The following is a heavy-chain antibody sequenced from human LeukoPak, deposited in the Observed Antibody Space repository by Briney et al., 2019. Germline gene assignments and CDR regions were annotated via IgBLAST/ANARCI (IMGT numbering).Heavy chain of an antibody. CDR1: GFTFSSYS. CDR2: ISSSSSYI. CDR3: ARGAPGDYYDSSGYSPFDY. D-gene: IGHD3-22*01. Sequence: GGSLRLSCAASGFTFSSYSMNWGRQAPAKGLEGVSSISSSSSYIYYADSVKGRFTISRDNAKNSLYLQMNSLRAEDTAVYYCARGAPGDYYDSSGYSPFDYWGQGTLVTVSS. J-gene: IGHJ4*02. V-gene: IGHV3-21*01.